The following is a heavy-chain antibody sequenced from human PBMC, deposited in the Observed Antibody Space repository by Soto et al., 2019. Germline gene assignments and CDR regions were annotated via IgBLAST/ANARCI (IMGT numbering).Heavy chain of an antibody. J-gene: IGHJ4*02. Sequence: PSETLSLTCAVYGGSFSGYYWSWIRQPPGKGLEWIGEINHSGSTNYNPSLKSRVTISVDTSKNQFSLKLSSVTAADMAVYYCARAGQGYSSGWYGRPADGANDYWGQGTLVTVSS. D-gene: IGHD6-19*01. CDR1: GGSFSGYY. CDR3: ARAGQGYSSGWYGRPADGANDY. V-gene: IGHV4-34*01. CDR2: INHSGST.